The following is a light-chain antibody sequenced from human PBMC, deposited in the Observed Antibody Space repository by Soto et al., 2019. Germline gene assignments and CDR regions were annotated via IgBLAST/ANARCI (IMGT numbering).Light chain of an antibody. Sequence: EIVLTQSAGTLSLSPGERATLCCIASTTVTNRYLAWYQQKPGQAPRLLIYGASSRATGIPDRFSGSGSGTDFTLTISRLEHEDFAVYYCQQYGRSLTFGPGTKVDIK. V-gene: IGKV3-20*01. J-gene: IGKJ3*01. CDR1: TTVTNRY. CDR2: GAS. CDR3: QQYGRSLT.